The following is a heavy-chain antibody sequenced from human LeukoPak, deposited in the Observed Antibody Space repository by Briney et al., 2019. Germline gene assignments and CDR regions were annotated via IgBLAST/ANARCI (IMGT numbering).Heavy chain of an antibody. V-gene: IGHV3-20*04. D-gene: IGHD6-19*01. CDR3: AKVAVAGTGNYFDY. CDR2: INWNGGST. J-gene: IGHJ4*02. Sequence: GGSLRLSCAASGFTFDDYGMSWVRQAPGKGLEWVSGINWNGGSTYYADSVKGRFTISRDNSKNTLYLQMNSLRAEDTAVYYCAKVAVAGTGNYFDYWGQGTLVTVSS. CDR1: GFTFDDYG.